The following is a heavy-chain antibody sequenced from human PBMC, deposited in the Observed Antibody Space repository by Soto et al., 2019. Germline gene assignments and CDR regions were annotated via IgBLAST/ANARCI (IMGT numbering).Heavy chain of an antibody. CDR3: ARGRGSTGYLGREHYFDY. D-gene: IGHD2-2*01. V-gene: IGHV3-66*01. J-gene: IGHJ4*02. Sequence: EVQVVESGGGLVQPGGSLRLSCAASGFSVTNNYMNWVRQAPGKALEWVSIIDIGGNTYYADSVKDRFTISRDNSRNTLYLHMDSLRAEDTAVYYCARGRGSTGYLGREHYFDYWGQGTLVTVSP. CDR2: IDIGGNT. CDR1: GFSVTNNY.